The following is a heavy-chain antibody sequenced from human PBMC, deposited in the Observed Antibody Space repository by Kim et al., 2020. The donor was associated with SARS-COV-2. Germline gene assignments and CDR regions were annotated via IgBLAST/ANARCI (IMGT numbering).Heavy chain of an antibody. V-gene: IGHV4-34*01. Sequence: SETLSLTCAVYGGSFSGYYWSWIRQPPGKGLEWIGEINHSGSTNYNPSLKSRVTISVDTSKNQFSLKLSSVTAADTAVYYCARGDRRTYLYWGQGTLAT. CDR1: GGSFSGYY. CDR2: INHSGST. J-gene: IGHJ4*02. CDR3: ARGDRRTYLY.